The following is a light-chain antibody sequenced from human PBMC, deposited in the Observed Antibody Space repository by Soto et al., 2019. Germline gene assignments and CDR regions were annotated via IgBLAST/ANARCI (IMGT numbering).Light chain of an antibody. CDR1: QSITNY. Sequence: DIQMTQSPSSLSASVGDRVTITCRASQSITNYLNWYQHKPGKAPKLLVYAASSLQSGVPSRFSGSGSGTDFTLTISSLQPEDFATYFCQQSHNMHFTCGPGTKVDIK. CDR3: QQSHNMHFT. J-gene: IGKJ3*01. CDR2: AAS. V-gene: IGKV1-39*01.